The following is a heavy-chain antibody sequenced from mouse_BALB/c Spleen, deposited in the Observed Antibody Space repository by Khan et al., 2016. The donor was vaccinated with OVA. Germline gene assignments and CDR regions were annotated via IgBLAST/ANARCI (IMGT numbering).Heavy chain of an antibody. Sequence: EVQLQESGPGLVKPSQSLSLTCTVTGYSITSDYAWNWIRQFPGNRLEWMGYITYSGRTSYTPSLKSRISITRDTSKNKFFLQLNSVAIDDTATYYCSGGRAYWGQGTLVTVSA. J-gene: IGHJ3*01. CDR1: GYSITSDYA. CDR2: ITYSGRT. V-gene: IGHV3-2*02. D-gene: IGHD3-3*01. CDR3: SGGRAY.